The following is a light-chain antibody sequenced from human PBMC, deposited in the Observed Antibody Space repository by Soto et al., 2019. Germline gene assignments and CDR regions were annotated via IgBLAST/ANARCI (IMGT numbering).Light chain of an antibody. V-gene: IGKV1-5*01. CDR3: QQYNTYSSLT. CDR1: QSISSW. Sequence: DIQMTQSPSTLSSSLGDRGTIPCRASQSISSWLAWYQKKLGRAPRLLIYDAASLESGVPSRFSGSGYGTEFTLTISTLHPDYFATYYCQQYNTYSSLTFGGGTNVHIK. CDR2: DAA. J-gene: IGKJ4*01.